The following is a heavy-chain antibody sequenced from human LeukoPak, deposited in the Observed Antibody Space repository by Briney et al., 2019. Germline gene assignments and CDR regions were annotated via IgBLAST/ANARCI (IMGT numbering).Heavy chain of an antibody. CDR2: ISWNGGSI. Sequence: PGGSLRLSCAASGFSFDDYGMHWVRQGPGKGLELVTGISWNGGSIGYADSVKGRFTISRDNAKNSLYLQMNSLRGEDTALYYCAKDSGSVYNNGMDVWGQGTTVTVSS. CDR1: GFSFDDYG. D-gene: IGHD5-24*01. CDR3: AKDSGSVYNNGMDV. V-gene: IGHV3-9*01. J-gene: IGHJ6*02.